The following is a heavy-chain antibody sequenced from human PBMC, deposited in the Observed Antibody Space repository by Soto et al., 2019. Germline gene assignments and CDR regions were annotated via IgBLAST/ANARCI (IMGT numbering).Heavy chain of an antibody. Sequence: GGSLRLSCAASGFTFSSYWMSWVRQAPGKGLEWVANIKQDGSEKYYVDTVKGRFTISSDNAKNSLYLQMNSLRAEDPAVYYCASGGRPDAFDIWGQGTMVTFSS. J-gene: IGHJ3*02. CDR1: GFTFSSYW. V-gene: IGHV3-7*03. D-gene: IGHD3-16*01. CDR2: IKQDGSEK. CDR3: ASGGRPDAFDI.